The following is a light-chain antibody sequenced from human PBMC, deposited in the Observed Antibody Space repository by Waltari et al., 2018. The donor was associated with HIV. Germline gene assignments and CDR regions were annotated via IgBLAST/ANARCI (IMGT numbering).Light chain of an antibody. V-gene: IGKV1-5*03. CDR3: QQYNSYPLT. CDR1: QGISTW. CDR2: KAS. Sequence: DIQMTQSPSTLSASVGDRVTITCRASQGISTWLTWYQQKPGKAPNLLIYKASTLESEVPSRFSGSGSGTEFTLTISSLQPDDFATYYCQQYNSYPLTFGGGTKVEIK. J-gene: IGKJ4*01.